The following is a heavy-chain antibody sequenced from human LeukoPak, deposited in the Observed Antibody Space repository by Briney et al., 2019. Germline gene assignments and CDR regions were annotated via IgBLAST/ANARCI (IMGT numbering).Heavy chain of an antibody. CDR1: GFTFSSYG. D-gene: IGHD6-6*01. CDR3: ARVVHSTSYWVDAFDI. Sequence: GGSLRHSCAASGFTFSSYGMHWVRQAPGKGLEWVAVISYDGSNKYYADSVKGRFTISRDNSKNTLYLQMNSLRAEDTAVYYCARVVHSTSYWVDAFDIWGQGTMVTVSS. J-gene: IGHJ3*02. CDR2: ISYDGSNK. V-gene: IGHV3-30*03.